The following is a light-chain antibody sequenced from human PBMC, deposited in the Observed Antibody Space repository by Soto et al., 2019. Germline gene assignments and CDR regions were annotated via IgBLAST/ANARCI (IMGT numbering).Light chain of an antibody. CDR3: SSYTSSSTYV. J-gene: IGLJ1*01. Sequence: QSALTQPPSVSGSPGQSVIISCTGTSSDVGTYNRVSWYQQPPGTAPKLMIFEVNNRPAGVPDRFSGSKSGNTASLTISGLQAEDEAVSYCSSYTSSSTYVFGTGTKVTVL. CDR2: EVN. CDR1: SSDVGTYNR. V-gene: IGLV2-18*02.